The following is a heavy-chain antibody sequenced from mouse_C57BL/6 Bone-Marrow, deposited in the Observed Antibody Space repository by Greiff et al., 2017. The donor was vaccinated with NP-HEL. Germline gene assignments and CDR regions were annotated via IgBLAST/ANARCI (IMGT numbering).Heavy chain of an antibody. J-gene: IGHJ2*01. V-gene: IGHV1-82*01. CDR2: IYPGDGDT. CDR3: ARGNVENFDY. CDR1: GYAFSSSW. Sequence: QVQLQQSGPELVKPGASVKISCKASGYAFSSSWMNWVKQRPGKGLEWIGRIYPGDGDTNYNGKFKGKATLTADKSSSAAYMQLSSLSSDDSAVYFCARGNVENFDYWGQGTTLTVSS.